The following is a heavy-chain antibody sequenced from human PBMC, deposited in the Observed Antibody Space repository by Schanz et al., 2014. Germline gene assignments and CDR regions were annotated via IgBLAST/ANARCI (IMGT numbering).Heavy chain of an antibody. CDR1: GVSISSHY. Sequence: QVQLRESGPGLVKPSETLSLTCTVSGVSISSHYWSWVRQAPGEGLEWIGYLFNSERAKYNPSLESRITMSVDTSKSQFSLHLRYVTAADTAVYYCATIPRGNIYGYFDYWGQGTLVTVSS. CDR3: ATIPRGNIYGYFDY. D-gene: IGHD5-18*01. CDR2: LFNSERA. J-gene: IGHJ4*02. V-gene: IGHV4-59*11.